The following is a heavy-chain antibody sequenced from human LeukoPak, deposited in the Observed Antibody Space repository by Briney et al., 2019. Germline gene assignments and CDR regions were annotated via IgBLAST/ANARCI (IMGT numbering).Heavy chain of an antibody. D-gene: IGHD6-13*01. V-gene: IGHV3-7*03. CDR3: ARGWSRWPAAAGSSRFDP. CDR1: GFTFSSYW. J-gene: IGHJ5*02. Sequence: QPGGSLRLSCAASGFTFSSYWMSWVRQAPGKGLEWVANIKQDGSEKYYVDSVKGRFTISRDNAKNSLYLQMNSLRAEDTALYHCARGWSRWPAAAGSSRFDPWGQGTLVTVSS. CDR2: IKQDGSEK.